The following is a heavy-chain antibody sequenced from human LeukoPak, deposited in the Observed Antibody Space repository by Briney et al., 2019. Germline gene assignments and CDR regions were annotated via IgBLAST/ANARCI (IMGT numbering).Heavy chain of an antibody. CDR1: GFTFSSYW. CDR3: ARVGYDSSGYFLKWFDP. Sequence: GGSLRLSCAASGFTFSSYWMSWVRQAPGKGLEWVANIKQDGSEKYYVDSVKGRFTISRDNAKNSLYLQMNSLRAEDTAVYYCARVGYDSSGYFLKWFDPWGQGTLVTVSS. J-gene: IGHJ5*02. V-gene: IGHV3-7*01. D-gene: IGHD3-22*01. CDR2: IKQDGSEK.